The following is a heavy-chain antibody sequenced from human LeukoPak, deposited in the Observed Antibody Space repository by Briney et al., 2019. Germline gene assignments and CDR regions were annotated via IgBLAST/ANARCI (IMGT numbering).Heavy chain of an antibody. CDR2: IIPIFGTA. D-gene: IGHD7-27*01. CDR1: GGTFSSYA. Sequence: GASVKVSCKASGGTFSSYAISWVRQAPGQGLEWMGGIIPIFGTANYAQKFQGRVTITADKSTSTAYMELSSLRSEDTAVYYCAKADRKNWDIDYWGQGTLVTVSS. V-gene: IGHV1-69*06. J-gene: IGHJ4*02. CDR3: AKADRKNWDIDY.